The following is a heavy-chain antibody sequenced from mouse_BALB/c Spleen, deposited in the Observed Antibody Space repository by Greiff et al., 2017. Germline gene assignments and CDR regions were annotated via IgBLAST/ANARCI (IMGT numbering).Heavy chain of an antibody. CDR1: GFSLSTSGMG. CDR2: IYWDDDK. Sequence: LKESGPGILQPSQTLSLTCSFSGFSLSTSGMGVSWIRQPSGKGLEWLAHIYWDDDKRYNPSLKSRLTISKDTSSNQVFLKITSVDTADTATYYCARNLNSGYFDYWGQGTTLTVSS. CDR3: ARNLNSGYFDY. V-gene: IGHV8-12*01. D-gene: IGHD3-1*01. J-gene: IGHJ2*01.